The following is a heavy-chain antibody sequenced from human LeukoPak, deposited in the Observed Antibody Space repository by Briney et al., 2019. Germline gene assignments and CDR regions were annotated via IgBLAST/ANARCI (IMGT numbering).Heavy chain of an antibody. CDR3: ARQPGGTAAFDI. Sequence: PSETLSLTCTVSGGSINSYYWSWIRQPPGKELEWIGYISYTGGETNYNPSLKSRLTISVDTSKNQFSLMLSSVTAADTAIYYCARQPGGTAAFDIWAQGTMVTVSS. D-gene: IGHD1-14*01. J-gene: IGHJ3*02. V-gene: IGHV4-59*08. CDR1: GGSINSYY. CDR2: ISYTGGET.